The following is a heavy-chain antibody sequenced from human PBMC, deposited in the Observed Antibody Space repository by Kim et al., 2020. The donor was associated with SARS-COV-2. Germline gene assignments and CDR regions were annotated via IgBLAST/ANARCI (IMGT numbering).Heavy chain of an antibody. V-gene: IGHV1-2*06. Sequence: ASVKVSCKASGYTFTGYYMHWVRQAPGQGLEWMGRINPNSGGTNYAQKFQGRVTMTRDTSISTAYMELSRLRSDDTAVYYCARGVGITGTLNYWGQGTLVTVSS. CDR2: INPNSGGT. J-gene: IGHJ4*02. D-gene: IGHD1-7*01. CDR3: ARGVGITGTLNY. CDR1: GYTFTGYY.